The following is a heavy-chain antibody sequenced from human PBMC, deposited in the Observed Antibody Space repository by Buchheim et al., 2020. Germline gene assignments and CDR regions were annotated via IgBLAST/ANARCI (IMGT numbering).Heavy chain of an antibody. CDR2: IWPGDFDT. CDR1: GYTFTSYW. D-gene: IGHD4-17*01. Sequence: ELQLVQSGAEVKKPGESLKISCKASGYTFTSYWIAWVRHMPGKGLEWMGIIWPGDFDTRYSPSFQGQVTISADTSIATAYPQWSSLQASDTAMYYCARRGNGDYWFDTWGQGTL. V-gene: IGHV5-51*01. CDR3: ARRGNGDYWFDT. J-gene: IGHJ5*02.